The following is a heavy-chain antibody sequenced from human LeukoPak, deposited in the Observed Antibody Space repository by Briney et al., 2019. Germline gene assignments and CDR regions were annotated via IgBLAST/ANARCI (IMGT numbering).Heavy chain of an antibody. V-gene: IGHV3-23*01. J-gene: IGHJ4*02. Sequence: PGGSLRLSCAASGFTFSTYAMNWVRRAPGKGLEWVSAISGSGDRTYYADSVKGRFTISRDNSKNTLSLQMNSLRAEDTAAYHWGKGQGGSGWFRGLDFWGQGTLVTVSS. CDR2: ISGSGDRT. D-gene: IGHD6-19*01. CDR3: GKGQGGSGWFRGLDF. CDR1: GFTFSTYA.